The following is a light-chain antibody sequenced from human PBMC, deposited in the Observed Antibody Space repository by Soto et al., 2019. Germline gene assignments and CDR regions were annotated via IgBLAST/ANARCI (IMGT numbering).Light chain of an antibody. Sequence: EIVLTQSPATRSVSPGERATLSCRASQSVSSSLAWYQQKPGQAPRLLIYGASTRATGIPARFSGSGSGTEFTLTISSLQSEDFAVYYCQQYNNWWTFGLGTKVEVK. J-gene: IGKJ1*01. CDR3: QQYNNWWT. V-gene: IGKV3-15*01. CDR2: GAS. CDR1: QSVSSS.